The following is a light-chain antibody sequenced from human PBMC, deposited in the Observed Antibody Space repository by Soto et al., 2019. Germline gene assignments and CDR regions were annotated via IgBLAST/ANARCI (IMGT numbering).Light chain of an antibody. J-gene: IGKJ1*01. Sequence: EIVFSQSLSTLSLSPGERATLSCRASQSVSSSYLAWYQQKPGQAPRLLIYGASSRATGIPDRFSGSGSGTDFTLTISRLEPEDFAVYYCQQYGSAPTWTFGQGTKVDIK. CDR2: GAS. CDR1: QSVSSSY. V-gene: IGKV3-20*01. CDR3: QQYGSAPTWT.